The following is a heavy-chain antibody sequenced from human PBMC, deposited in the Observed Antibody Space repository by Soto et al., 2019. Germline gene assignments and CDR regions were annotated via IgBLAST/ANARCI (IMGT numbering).Heavy chain of an antibody. CDR1: GFTFSVYA. J-gene: IGHJ6*02. D-gene: IGHD2-21*02. V-gene: IGHV3-23*01. CDR3: ASLGVGDWANYYYYYGMDV. CDR2: VTANGGST. Sequence: GGSLRLSCAASGFTFSVYAMTWVRQAPGKGLEWVSAVTANGGSTYSADSVKGRFTISRDNSKNTLFLQMNSLRAEDTAVYYCASLGVGDWANYYYYYGMDVWGQGTTVTVSS.